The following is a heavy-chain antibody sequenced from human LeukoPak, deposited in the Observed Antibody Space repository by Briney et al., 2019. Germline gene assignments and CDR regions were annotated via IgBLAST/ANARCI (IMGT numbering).Heavy chain of an antibody. V-gene: IGHV1-46*01. D-gene: IGHD2-2*01. CDR1: GYTFTSAH. CDR2: LKSTGDTT. Sequence: ASVKVSCRTSGYTFTSAHMHWVRQAPGQGLEWVGILKSTGDTTVYARKFQGRVTVTRDTSTSTVYMDLSSLRSEDTAVYYCVREDAHTYYFDFWGPGTLVTVSS. CDR3: VREDAHTYYFDF. J-gene: IGHJ4*02.